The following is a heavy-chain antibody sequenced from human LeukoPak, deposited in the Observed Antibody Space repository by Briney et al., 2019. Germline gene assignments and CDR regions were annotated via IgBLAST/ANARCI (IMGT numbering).Heavy chain of an antibody. Sequence: ASVKVSFKASGYTFNNYFISRVRQAPGQGLEWVGWISPHSHTTHYAEKVQGRVTMTTDTFTTTVYMELRSLRSDDTAVYFCARGQSMYYWGQGTPVTVSS. CDR3: ARGQSMYY. CDR1: GYTFNNYF. D-gene: IGHD2-8*01. J-gene: IGHJ4*02. CDR2: ISPHSHTT. V-gene: IGHV1-18*01.